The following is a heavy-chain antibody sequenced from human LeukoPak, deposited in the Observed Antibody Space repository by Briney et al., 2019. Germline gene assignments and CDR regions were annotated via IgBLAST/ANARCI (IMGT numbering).Heavy chain of an antibody. CDR3: AKGLAWLGKYYFDY. CDR1: GFTFSSYA. D-gene: IGHD6-19*01. V-gene: IGHV3-23*01. J-gene: IGHJ4*02. CDR2: ISGSGSTT. Sequence: PGGSLRLSCAASGFTFSSYAMSWVRQAPGKGLEWVSAISGSGSTTYYADSVKGRFTISRDKSNNTLYLQMNSLRAEDTAVYYCAKGLAWLGKYYFDYWGQGTLVTVSS.